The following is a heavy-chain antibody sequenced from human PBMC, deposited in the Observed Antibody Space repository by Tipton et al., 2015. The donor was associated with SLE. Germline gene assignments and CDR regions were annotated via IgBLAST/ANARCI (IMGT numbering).Heavy chain of an antibody. CDR2: INHSGST. D-gene: IGHD3-16*01. CDR1: GGSFSGYY. CDR3: AREYGGEAFDI. J-gene: IGHJ3*02. V-gene: IGHV4-34*01. Sequence: TLSLTCAVYGGSFSGYYWSWIRQPPGKGLEWIGEINHSGSTNYNPSLKSRVTMSVDTSKNQFSLKLSSMTAADTAVYYCAREYGGEAFDIWGQGTKVTVSS.